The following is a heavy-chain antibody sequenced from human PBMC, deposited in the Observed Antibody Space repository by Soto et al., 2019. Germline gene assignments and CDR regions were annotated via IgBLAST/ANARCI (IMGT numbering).Heavy chain of an antibody. V-gene: IGHV1-46*03. CDR3: ALTTVTSPFDY. CDR2: INPSGGST. J-gene: IGHJ4*02. CDR1: GYTFTSYY. Sequence: GASVKGSCKASGYTFTSYYMHWVRQAPGQGLEWMGIINPSGGSTSYAQKFQGRVTMTRDTSTSTVYMELSSLRSEDTAVYYCALTTVTSPFDYWGQGTLVTVSS. D-gene: IGHD4-17*01.